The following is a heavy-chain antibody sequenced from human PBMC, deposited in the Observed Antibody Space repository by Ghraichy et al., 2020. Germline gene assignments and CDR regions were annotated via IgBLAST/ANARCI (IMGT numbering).Heavy chain of an antibody. CDR3: AKHDASLVRGVIYYYYYGKEV. CDR2: ISGSGGST. D-gene: IGHD3-10*01. CDR1: GFTFSSCA. J-gene: IGHJ6*02. V-gene: IGHV3-23*01. Sequence: GGSLRLSCAASGFTFSSCAMSWVRQAPGKGPEWVSAISGSGGSTYYADSVKGRFTISRDNSKNTLSLQMNSLRAEDTAVYYCAKHDASLVRGVIYYYYYGKEVWGQGTTVNGSS.